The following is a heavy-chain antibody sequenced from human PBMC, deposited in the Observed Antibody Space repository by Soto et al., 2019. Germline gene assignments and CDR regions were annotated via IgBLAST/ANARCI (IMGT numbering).Heavy chain of an antibody. J-gene: IGHJ4*02. CDR3: ARDKITGLFDY. Sequence: SETLSLTCAVYGGSSSGYYWTWIRQPPGTGLEWIGEINHSGSTNYNPSLKSRVTISVDTSKNQFSLKLTSVTAADTAVYYCARDKITGLFDYWAQGTLVTVSS. CDR1: GGSSSGYY. V-gene: IGHV4-34*01. D-gene: IGHD2-8*02. CDR2: INHSGST.